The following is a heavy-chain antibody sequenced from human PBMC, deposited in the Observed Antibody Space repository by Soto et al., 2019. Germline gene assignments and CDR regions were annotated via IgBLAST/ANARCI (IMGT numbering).Heavy chain of an antibody. Sequence: PSETLSLTCTVSGGSISSSGYYWGWIRQPPGKGLEWIGYIYYSGSTNYNPSLKSRVTISVDKSKNQFSLKLSSVTAADTAVYYCARVSGSYYYGMDVWGQGTTVTVSS. V-gene: IGHV4-61*05. CDR2: IYYSGST. J-gene: IGHJ6*02. CDR1: GGSISSSGYY. CDR3: ARVSGSYYYGMDV. D-gene: IGHD1-26*01.